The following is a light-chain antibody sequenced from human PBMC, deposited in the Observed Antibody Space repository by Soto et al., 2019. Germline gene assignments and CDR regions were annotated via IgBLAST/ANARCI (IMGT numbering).Light chain of an antibody. Sequence: QSVLTQPASVSGSPGRSITLSCTGTSSDVGAYNYVSWYQQHPGKAPKLIIYDVTNRPSGVSNRFSGSKSGNTASLTISGLQAEDEADYYCSSYTGNSVIFGGGTELTVL. CDR1: SSDVGAYNY. J-gene: IGLJ2*01. CDR2: DVT. V-gene: IGLV2-14*01. CDR3: SSYTGNSVI.